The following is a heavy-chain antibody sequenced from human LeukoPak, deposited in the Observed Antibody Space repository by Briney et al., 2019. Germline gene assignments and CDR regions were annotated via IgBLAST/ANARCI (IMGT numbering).Heavy chain of an antibody. J-gene: IGHJ6*03. CDR3: AKYLLPTYYYYMDV. CDR1: GFTFSSYG. V-gene: IGHV3-30*02. Sequence: GGSLRLXCAASGFTFSSYGMHWVRQAPGKGLEWVAFIRYDGSNKYYADSVKGRFTISRDNSKNTLYLQMNSLRAEDTAVYYCAKYLLPTYYYYMDVWGKGTTVTVSS. CDR2: IRYDGSNK. D-gene: IGHD1-26*01.